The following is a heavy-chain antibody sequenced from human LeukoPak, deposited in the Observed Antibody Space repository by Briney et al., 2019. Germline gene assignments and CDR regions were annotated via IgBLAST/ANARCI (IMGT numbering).Heavy chain of an antibody. CDR1: GYTFTSYD. J-gene: IGHJ3*02. V-gene: IGHV1-8*01. CDR2: MNPNSGNT. CDR3: ARAMEWSYAFDI. D-gene: IGHD3-3*01. Sequence: ASVKVSCKASGYTFTSYDINWVRQATGQGLEWMGWMNPNSGNTGYAQKFQGRVTMTRNTSISTAYMELSSLRSADTAVYYCARAMEWSYAFDIWGQGTMVTVSS.